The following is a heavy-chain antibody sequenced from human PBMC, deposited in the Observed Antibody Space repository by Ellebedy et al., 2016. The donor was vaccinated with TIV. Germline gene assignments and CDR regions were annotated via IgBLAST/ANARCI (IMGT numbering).Heavy chain of an antibody. Sequence: GSLRLXXTVSGYSISSGYYWGWIRHPPGKGLEWIGSMFHSGSTYYNPSLKSRVTISVDTSKNQFSLKLSSVTAADTAVYYCARNPALRYFDWTIDYWGQGTLVTVSS. V-gene: IGHV4-38-2*02. J-gene: IGHJ4*02. CDR3: ARNPALRYFDWTIDY. CDR1: GYSISSGYY. CDR2: MFHSGST. D-gene: IGHD3-9*01.